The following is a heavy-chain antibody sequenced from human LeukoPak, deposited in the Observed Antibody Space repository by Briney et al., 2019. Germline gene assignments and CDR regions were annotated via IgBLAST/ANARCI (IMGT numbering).Heavy chain of an antibody. CDR3: ARVARQVPAAIYAFDI. CDR2: IYSGGST. Sequence: PGGSLRLSCAASGFTFSSYSMSWVRQAPGKGLEWVSVIYSGGSTYYADSVKGRFTISRDNSKNTLYLQMNSLRAEDTAVYYCARVARQVPAAIYAFDIWGQGTMVTVSS. CDR1: GFTFSSYS. V-gene: IGHV3-53*01. J-gene: IGHJ3*02. D-gene: IGHD2-2*02.